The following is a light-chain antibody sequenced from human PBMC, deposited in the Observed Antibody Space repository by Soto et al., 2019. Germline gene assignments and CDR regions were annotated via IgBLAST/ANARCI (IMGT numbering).Light chain of an antibody. CDR3: QSYDSSLSVV. J-gene: IGLJ2*01. CDR1: SSNIGAGYD. CDR2: VNS. Sequence: QSALTQPPSVSGAPGQRVTISCTGSSSNIGAGYDVHWYQQLPGAAPKLLIYVNSNRPSGVPDRFSGSKSGTSASLAITGLQAEDEAEYYCQSYDSSLSVVFGGGTKLTVL. V-gene: IGLV1-40*01.